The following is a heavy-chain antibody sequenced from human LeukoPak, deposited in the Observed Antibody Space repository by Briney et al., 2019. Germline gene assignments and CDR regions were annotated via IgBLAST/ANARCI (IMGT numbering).Heavy chain of an antibody. Sequence: SETLSLTCAVSGGSISSGGYSWSWIRQPPGKGLEWIAYIYHSGSTFYNPSLKSRVSISADRSKKQFSLKLSSVTAADTAVYYCARSPGYCSGGSCYGHYYGMDVWAKGPRSPSP. D-gene: IGHD2-15*01. CDR3: ARSPGYCSGGSCYGHYYGMDV. V-gene: IGHV4-30-2*01. J-gene: IGHJ6*02. CDR2: IYHSGST. CDR1: GGSISSGGYS.